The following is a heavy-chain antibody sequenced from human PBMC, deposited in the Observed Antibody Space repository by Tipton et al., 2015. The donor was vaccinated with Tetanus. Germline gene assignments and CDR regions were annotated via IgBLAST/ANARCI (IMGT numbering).Heavy chain of an antibody. CDR1: GYRFTSHW. J-gene: IGHJ4*02. CDR3: ASMYSASTPVDH. Sequence: QLVQSGADVKKPGESLKISCKASGYRFTSHWIGWVRQMPGKGLEWMGMIFPDDTDTRYSPSFQGHVTISVEKSTSTVYLRWSSLKTSGFAMYFGASMYSASTPVDHWGQGTLVAGSS. D-gene: IGHD1-26*01. CDR2: IFPDDTDT. V-gene: IGHV5-51*01.